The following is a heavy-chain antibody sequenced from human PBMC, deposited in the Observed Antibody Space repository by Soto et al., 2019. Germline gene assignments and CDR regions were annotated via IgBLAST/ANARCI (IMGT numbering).Heavy chain of an antibody. CDR2: ISGSGGGT. V-gene: IGHV3-23*01. CDR1: VFRFSRYA. Sequence: WWSLRLSCSASVFRFSRYAMSWFRQAPGKGLDWVSTISGSGGGTYYADSVKGRFTISRDNSKNTLYLQMNSLRAEDTAVYYCTKDQVEAYYDTSGSQGYWGQGTLVTVSS. J-gene: IGHJ4*02. CDR3: TKDQVEAYYDTSGSQGY. D-gene: IGHD3-22*01.